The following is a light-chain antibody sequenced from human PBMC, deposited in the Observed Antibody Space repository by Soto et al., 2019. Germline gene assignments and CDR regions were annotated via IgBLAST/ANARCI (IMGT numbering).Light chain of an antibody. CDR1: SSNIGSHS. Sequence: QAVVTQPPSASGTPGQRMTISCSGSSSNIGSHSVNWYQQLPGTAPKLLIYRSSQRPSGVPDRFSGSKSGTSASLAISGLQSGDEADYYCALWDDSLNGPVFGGGTKVTVL. CDR3: ALWDDSLNGPV. V-gene: IGLV1-44*01. J-gene: IGLJ3*02. CDR2: RSS.